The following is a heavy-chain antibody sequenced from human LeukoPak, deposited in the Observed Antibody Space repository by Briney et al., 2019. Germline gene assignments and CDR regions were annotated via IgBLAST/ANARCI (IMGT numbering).Heavy chain of an antibody. D-gene: IGHD5-18*01. Sequence: GGSLRLSCAASAFTFRPYAMIWVRQAPGKGLEWVSTVSGSGGSTYYADSVKGRFTISRDNSNNTLYLQMNSLRAEDTAVYYCAKGAASRGYTYVANWGQGTLVTVSS. J-gene: IGHJ4*02. CDR3: AKGAASRGYTYVAN. V-gene: IGHV3-23*01. CDR1: AFTFRPYA. CDR2: VSGSGGST.